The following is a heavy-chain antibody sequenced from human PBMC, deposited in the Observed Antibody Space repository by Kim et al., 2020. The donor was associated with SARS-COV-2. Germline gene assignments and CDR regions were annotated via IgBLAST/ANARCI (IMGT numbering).Heavy chain of an antibody. V-gene: IGHV5-51*01. J-gene: IGHJ4*02. CDR3: ARYQAGHLADY. D-gene: IGHD2-2*01. CDR1: GYSFTNFW. CDR2: IWPGDSDT. Sequence: GESLKISCKASGYSFTNFWLAWVRQMPGKGLEWMGIIWPGDSDTRYSPSFQGQVTISADKSINTAYLQWSSLKASDTAMNYCARYQAGHLADYWGQGTLVTVSS.